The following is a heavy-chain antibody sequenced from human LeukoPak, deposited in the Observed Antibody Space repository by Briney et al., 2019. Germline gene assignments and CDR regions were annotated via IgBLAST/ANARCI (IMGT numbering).Heavy chain of an antibody. CDR2: ITTSGTTI. CDR3: AILMAPFDY. D-gene: IGHD3-10*01. CDR1: GLTFSTYE. Sequence: PGGSLRLSCAAPGLTFSTYEMNWVRQAPGKGLEWVSYITTSGTTIYYADSVKGRFTISRDNAKNSLYLQMNSLRAEDTAVYYCAILMAPFDYWGQGTLVTVSS. J-gene: IGHJ4*02. V-gene: IGHV3-48*03.